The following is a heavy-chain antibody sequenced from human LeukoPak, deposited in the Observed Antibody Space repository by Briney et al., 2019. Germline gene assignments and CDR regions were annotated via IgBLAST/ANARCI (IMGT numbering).Heavy chain of an antibody. V-gene: IGHV4-38-2*02. CDR1: GDSFSRGYY. Sequence: SETLSLTCTVSGDSFSRGYYCDWVRQPPGKGLEWIGSIYHSGSTYYNASLKSRVTISIDTTKNQISLRLPSVTAADTSMYYCARQTGSGLFTLPGGQGTLVTVSS. J-gene: IGHJ4*02. CDR3: ARQTGSGLFTLP. CDR2: IYHSGST. D-gene: IGHD3/OR15-3a*01.